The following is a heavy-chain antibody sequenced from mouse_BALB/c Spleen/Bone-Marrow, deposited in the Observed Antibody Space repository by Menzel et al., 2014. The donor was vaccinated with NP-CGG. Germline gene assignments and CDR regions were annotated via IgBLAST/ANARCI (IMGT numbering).Heavy chain of an antibody. Sequence: VQLQQSGAELMKPGASVKISCKATGFTFSDNWIEWVKQRPGHGLEWIGEILPGSGTTNYNEKFKGKATFTADTSSNTAYLQLSSLTSEDSAVYYCAWDYRYGRGYAMDYWGQGTSVTVSS. CDR1: GFTFSDNW. CDR3: AWDYRYGRGYAMDY. J-gene: IGHJ4*01. V-gene: IGHV1-9*01. D-gene: IGHD2-14*01. CDR2: ILPGSGTT.